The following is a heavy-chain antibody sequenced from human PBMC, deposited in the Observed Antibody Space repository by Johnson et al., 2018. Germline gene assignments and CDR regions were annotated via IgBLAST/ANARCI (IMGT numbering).Heavy chain of an antibody. CDR1: GFSFSRSV. V-gene: IGHV3-23*04. CDR3: ARDAYYYYMDV. CDR2: FDGGRGST. Sequence: VQLVESGGGLVQPGGSLRLSCVASGFSFSRSVMSWVRQAPGKGLEWVSTFDGGRGSTYYADSVKGRFTISRDSSKNTLSLQMNSLRAEDTAVYWCARDAYYYYMDVWAKGTTVTVSS. J-gene: IGHJ6*03.